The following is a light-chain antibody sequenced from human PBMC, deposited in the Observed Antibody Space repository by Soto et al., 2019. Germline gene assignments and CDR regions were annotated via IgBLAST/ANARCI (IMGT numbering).Light chain of an antibody. CDR1: KVGTKI. CDR2: EET. CDR3: QVCEGSTSVVV. V-gene: IGLV3-21*02. Sequence: SSELTQLPSASAAPGQTATFTRGGDKVGTKIFNGHQTKPGQAAVLVVYEETDRPSGIPGRFSGSKSRNTVTLTISRVGAGDEADYYCQVCEGSTSVVVFGGWT. J-gene: IGLJ2*01.